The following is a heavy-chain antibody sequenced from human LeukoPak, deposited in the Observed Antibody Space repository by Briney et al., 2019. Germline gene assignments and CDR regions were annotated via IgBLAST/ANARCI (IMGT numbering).Heavy chain of an antibody. D-gene: IGHD6-6*01. J-gene: IGHJ3*02. CDR2: IHYSGIT. CDR1: GGSISSYY. Sequence: PSETLSLTCTVSGGSISSYYWNWIRQPPGNGLEWIGDIHYSGITNYNPSLKSRVTISLNTSKKQFSLRLTSVTAADTAVYYCVKAAPGPHDAFDIWGQGTVVTVSS. V-gene: IGHV4-59*08. CDR3: VKAAPGPHDAFDI.